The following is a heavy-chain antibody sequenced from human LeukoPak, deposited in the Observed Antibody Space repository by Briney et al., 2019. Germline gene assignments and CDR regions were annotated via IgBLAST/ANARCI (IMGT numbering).Heavy chain of an antibody. J-gene: IGHJ3*02. D-gene: IGHD6-13*01. V-gene: IGHV3-30*03. CDR2: ISYDGSNK. CDR3: ASSRGAFDI. CDR1: GFTFSSYG. Sequence: GRSLRLSCAASGFTFSSYGMHWVRQAPGKGLEWVAVISYDGSNKYYADSVKGRFTISRDNSKNTLYLQMNSPRAEDTAVYYCASSRGAFDIWGQGTMVTVSS.